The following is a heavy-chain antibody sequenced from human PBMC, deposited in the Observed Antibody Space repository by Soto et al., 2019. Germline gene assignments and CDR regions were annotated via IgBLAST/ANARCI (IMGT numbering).Heavy chain of an antibody. CDR1: GSSISSGGYY. J-gene: IGHJ6*02. D-gene: IGHD1-7*01. CDR2: IYYSGST. Sequence: QVQLQESGPGLVKPSQTLSLTCTVSGSSISSGGYYWSWIRQHPGKGLEWIGYIYYSGSTYYNPSLKSRVTISVDTSKNQFSLKLSPVTAADTAVYYCARDSRITGTTHYYYYYGMDVWGQGTTVTVSS. V-gene: IGHV4-31*03. CDR3: ARDSRITGTTHYYYYYGMDV.